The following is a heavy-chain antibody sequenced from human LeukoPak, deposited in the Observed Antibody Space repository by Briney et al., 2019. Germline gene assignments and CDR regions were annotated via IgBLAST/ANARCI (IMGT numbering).Heavy chain of an antibody. J-gene: IGHJ4*02. CDR1: GGSISSYY. V-gene: IGHV4-59*03. D-gene: IGHD2/OR15-2a*01. Sequence: SETLSLTCTVSGGSISSYYWSWIRQPPGKGLEWIGYIYYSGSTNYNPSLKSRVTISVDTSKNQFSLKLSSVTAADTAVYYCAARRLYYFDYWGQRTLVTVSS. CDR2: IYYSGST. CDR3: AARRLYYFDY.